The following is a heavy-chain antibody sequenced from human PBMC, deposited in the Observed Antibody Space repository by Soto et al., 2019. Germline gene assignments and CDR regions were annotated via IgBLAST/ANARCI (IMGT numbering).Heavy chain of an antibody. D-gene: IGHD1-26*01. CDR3: ARGPESGSYAGACEGGGWFVP. V-gene: IGHV1-69*01. Sequence: QVQLVQSGAEVKKPGSSVKVSCKASGGTFSSYAISWVRQAPGQGLEWMGGIIPIFGTANYAQKFQGRVTITADESTSTAYMELSSLRSEDTAVYYCARGPESGSYAGACEGGGWFVPWGQGTLVTVSS. J-gene: IGHJ5*02. CDR1: GGTFSSYA. CDR2: IIPIFGTA.